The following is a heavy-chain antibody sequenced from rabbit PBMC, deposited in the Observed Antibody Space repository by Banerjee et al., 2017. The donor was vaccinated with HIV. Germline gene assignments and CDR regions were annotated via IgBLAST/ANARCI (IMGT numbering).Heavy chain of an antibody. Sequence: QEQLVESGGGLVQPEGSLTLTCTASGFSFSSSYYMCWVRQAPGKGLEWIGCIYTGSGSTYYASWAKGRFTISKPSSTTVTLQMTSLTAADTATYFCARDALDSSNWGAWYFDLWGQGTLVTVS. CDR1: GFSFSSSYY. CDR2: IYTGSGST. D-gene: IGHD4-1*01. CDR3: ARDALDSSNWGAWYFDL. V-gene: IGHV1S45*01. J-gene: IGHJ4*01.